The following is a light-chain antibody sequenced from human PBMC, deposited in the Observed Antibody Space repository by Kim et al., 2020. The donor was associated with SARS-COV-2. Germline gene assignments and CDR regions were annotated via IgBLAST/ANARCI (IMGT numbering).Light chain of an antibody. CDR3: QQRRTWPLT. Sequence: SLSPGESATLSCRASQSIGNWLAWYQQKSGQAPRLLIYDASNRATGIPARFSGSWSGTDFTLTISSLEPEDFAVYYCQQRRTWPLTFGGGTKLEI. CDR2: DAS. CDR1: QSIGNW. V-gene: IGKV3-11*01. J-gene: IGKJ4*01.